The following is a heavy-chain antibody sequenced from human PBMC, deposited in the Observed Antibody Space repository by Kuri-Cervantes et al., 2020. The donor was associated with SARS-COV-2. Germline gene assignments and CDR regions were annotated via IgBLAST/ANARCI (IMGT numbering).Heavy chain of an antibody. CDR2: INHSGST. V-gene: IGHV4-34*01. D-gene: IGHD2-2*01. CDR1: GGSFSGYY. Sequence: GSLRLSCAVYGGSFSGYYWSWIRQPPGKGLEWIGEINHSGSTNYNPSLKSRVTISVDTSKNQFSLKLSSVTAADTAVYYCARGEVYCSSTSCYAYYFDYWGQGTLVTVSS. CDR3: ARGEVYCSSTSCYAYYFDY. J-gene: IGHJ4*02.